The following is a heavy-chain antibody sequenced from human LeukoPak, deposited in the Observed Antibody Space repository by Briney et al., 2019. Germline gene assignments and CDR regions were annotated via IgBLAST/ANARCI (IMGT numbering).Heavy chain of an antibody. V-gene: IGHV1-69*05. J-gene: IGHJ4*02. D-gene: IGHD3-3*01. CDR2: IIPIFGTA. CDR3: ATWPLRFLEYDYFDY. Sequence: SVKVSCKXSGGTFSSYVISWVRQAPGQGLEWMGGIIPIFGTANYAQKFQGRVTITTDESTSTAYMELSSLRSEDTAVYYCATWPLRFLEYDYFDYWGQGTLVTVSS. CDR1: GGTFSSYV.